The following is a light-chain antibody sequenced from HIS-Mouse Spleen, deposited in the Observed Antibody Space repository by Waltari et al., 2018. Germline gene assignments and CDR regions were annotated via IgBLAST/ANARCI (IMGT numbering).Light chain of an antibody. J-gene: IGLJ2*01. CDR2: EDS. CDR3: YSTDSSGNHRV. Sequence: SYELTQPPSVSVSPGQTARITCSGDALPKKYADWYQQKSGQATGLVIYEDSKRPSGIPGRFSGSSSGTMATLTISGAQVEDEADYYCYSTDSSGNHRVFGGGTKLTVL. CDR1: ALPKKY. V-gene: IGLV3-10*01.